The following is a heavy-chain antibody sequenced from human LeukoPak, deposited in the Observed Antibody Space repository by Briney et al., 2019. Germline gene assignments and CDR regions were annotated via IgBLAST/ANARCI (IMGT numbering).Heavy chain of an antibody. J-gene: IGHJ4*02. Sequence: SETLSLTCAVYGGSLSGYYWSWIRQPPGKGLEWIGEINHSGSTNYNPSLKSRVTISVDTSKNQFSLKLSSVTAADMAVYYCARDYCSSTSCPPGYWGQGTLVTVSS. D-gene: IGHD2-2*01. CDR3: ARDYCSSTSCPPGY. CDR2: INHSGST. V-gene: IGHV4-34*01. CDR1: GGSLSGYY.